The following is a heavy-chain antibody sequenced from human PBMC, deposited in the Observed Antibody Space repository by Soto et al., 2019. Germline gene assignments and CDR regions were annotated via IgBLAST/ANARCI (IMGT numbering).Heavy chain of an antibody. CDR2: ISWNSCSI. CDR1: GFTFDDYA. V-gene: IGHV3-9*01. CDR3: AKAPGYSSSWVDY. D-gene: IGHD6-13*01. J-gene: IGHJ4*02. Sequence: EVQLVESGGGLVQPGRSLRLSCAASGFTFDDYAMHWVRQAPGKGLEWVSGISWNSCSIGYADSVKGPFTISRDNAKNSLYLQMNSLRAEDTALYYCAKAPGYSSSWVDYWGQGTLVTVS.